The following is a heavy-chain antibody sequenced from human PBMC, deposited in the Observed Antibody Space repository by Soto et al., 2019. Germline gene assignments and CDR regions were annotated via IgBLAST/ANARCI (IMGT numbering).Heavy chain of an antibody. CDR1: AFRFTGYH. D-gene: IGHD2-8*01. V-gene: IGHV1-2*04. CDR2: IHPTRGGT. Sequence: GASVKLSCNTSAFRFTGYHIHCVLQAPGQGLGWLRRIHPTRGGTNNAQQFPAWLTMTPDTSISTASIELTRMTSNDTATYSCARDDSKDCSNGVCPFSYNHGMDVWGQGTPVTVSS. J-gene: IGHJ6*02. CDR3: ARDDSKDCSNGVCPFSYNHGMDV.